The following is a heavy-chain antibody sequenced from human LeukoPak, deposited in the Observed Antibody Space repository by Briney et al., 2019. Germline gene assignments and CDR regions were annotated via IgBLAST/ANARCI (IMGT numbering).Heavy chain of an antibody. Sequence: ASVKVSCKASGYTFTGYYMHWVRQAPGQGLEWMGRINPNSGNTGYAQKFQGRVTMTRNTSISPAYMELSSLRSEDTAVYYCARVGYCSGGSCYHWGQGTLVTVSS. D-gene: IGHD2-15*01. J-gene: IGHJ5*02. CDR3: ARVGYCSGGSCYH. V-gene: IGHV1-8*02. CDR2: INPNSGNT. CDR1: GYTFTGYY.